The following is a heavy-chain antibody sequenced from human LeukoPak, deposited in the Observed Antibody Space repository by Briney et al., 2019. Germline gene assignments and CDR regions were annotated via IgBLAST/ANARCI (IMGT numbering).Heavy chain of an antibody. CDR3: VRSIHPPVTAVGWGNSFDP. CDR1: RYFILYAYY. J-gene: IGHJ5*02. D-gene: IGHD2-21*02. CDR2: VYYSGST. Sequence: PSETLSLTCMCSRYFILYAYYCDWIRQPPGKGLEWIGSVYYSGSTSYNPSLKSRATISSDTSKNQFSLKVNSVTVADTAVYYCVRSIHPPVTAVGWGNSFDPWGQGTLVTVSS. V-gene: IGHV4-38-2*02.